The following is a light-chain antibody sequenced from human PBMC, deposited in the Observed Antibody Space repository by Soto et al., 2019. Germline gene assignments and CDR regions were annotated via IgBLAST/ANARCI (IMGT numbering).Light chain of an antibody. CDR2: GAS. J-gene: IGKJ1*01. Sequence: EIGLTQSPGTLSLSPGERATLSCRASQSVSSSYLAWYQQKPGQAPRLLIYGASSRATGIPERFSGSGSGTDFTLTISRLEPEDFAVYYCQQYGSSPTFGQGTKVDIK. CDR1: QSVSSSY. V-gene: IGKV3-20*01. CDR3: QQYGSSPT.